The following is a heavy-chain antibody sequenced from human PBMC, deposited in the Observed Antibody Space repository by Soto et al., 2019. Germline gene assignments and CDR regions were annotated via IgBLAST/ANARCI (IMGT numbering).Heavy chain of an antibody. V-gene: IGHV4-59*08. Sequence: SETLSLTCTVSGGSISSYYWSWIRQPPGKGLEWIGYIYYSGSTNYNPSLKSRVTISVDTSKNQFSLKLSSVTAADTAVYYCARHNTAMGHYYFDYWGQGTLVTVPQ. J-gene: IGHJ4*02. CDR3: ARHNTAMGHYYFDY. CDR2: IYYSGST. CDR1: GGSISSYY. D-gene: IGHD5-18*01.